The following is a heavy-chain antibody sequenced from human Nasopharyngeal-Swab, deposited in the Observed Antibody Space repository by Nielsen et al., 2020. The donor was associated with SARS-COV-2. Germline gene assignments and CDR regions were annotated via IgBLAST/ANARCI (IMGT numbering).Heavy chain of an antibody. V-gene: IGHV3-33*01. CDR1: GFSFSNHG. CDR3: AREGPYSGTNVFDI. J-gene: IGHJ3*02. D-gene: IGHD5-12*01. Sequence: GESLKISCAASGFSFSNHGMHWVRQAPGKGLEWVAVIWSDGKTIKYADSVKGRLTISRDKSRNTLYLQMNNLRVEDTAIYYCAREGPYSGTNVFDIWGQGTMVTVSS. CDR2: IWSDGKTI.